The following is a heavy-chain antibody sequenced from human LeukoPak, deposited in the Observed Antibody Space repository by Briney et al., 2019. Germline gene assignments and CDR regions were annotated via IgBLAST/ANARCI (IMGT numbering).Heavy chain of an antibody. CDR2: ISWNSYDI. D-gene: IGHD1-26*01. CDR3: AKGVGTSYHYHMDV. CDR1: GFTFDEYA. V-gene: IGHV3-9*03. Sequence: GRSLRLSCAASGFTFDEYAMHWVRQPPWKGLEWVSGISWNSYDIGYADSVKVRFTISRDNAKNSLYLQMNSLRAEDMALYYCAKGVGTSYHYHMDVWGKGTTVIVSS. J-gene: IGHJ6*03.